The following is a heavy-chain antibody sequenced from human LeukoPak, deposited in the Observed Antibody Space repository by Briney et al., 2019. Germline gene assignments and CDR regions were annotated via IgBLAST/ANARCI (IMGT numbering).Heavy chain of an antibody. Sequence: SETLSLTCTVSGGSISSSSYYWGWIRQPPGKGLEWIGSIYYSGSTNYNPSLKSRVTISVDTSKNQFSLKLSSVTAADTAVYYRARGLRGHTSGSSTFDYWGQGTLVTVSS. J-gene: IGHJ4*02. CDR2: IYYSGST. V-gene: IGHV4-39*07. CDR3: ARGLRGHTSGSSTFDY. D-gene: IGHD5-12*01. CDR1: GGSISSSSYY.